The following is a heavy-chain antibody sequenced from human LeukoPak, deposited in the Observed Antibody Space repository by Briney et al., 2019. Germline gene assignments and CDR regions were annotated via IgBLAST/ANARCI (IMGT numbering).Heavy chain of an antibody. CDR3: ARDVWFRELLFPDYYYYCIDV. D-gene: IGHD3-10*01. Sequence: PGGSLRLSCAASGFTFSSYSMNWVRQAPGKGLEWVSSISSSSSYIYYADSVKGRFTISRDNAKKSLYLQMNRLRAEDHAVYYCARDVWFRELLFPDYYYYCIDVWGQGTTVTVSS. V-gene: IGHV3-21*01. CDR1: GFTFSSYS. CDR2: ISSSSSYI. J-gene: IGHJ6*02.